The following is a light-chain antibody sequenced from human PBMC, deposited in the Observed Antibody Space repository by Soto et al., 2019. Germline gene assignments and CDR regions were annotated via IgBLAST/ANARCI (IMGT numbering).Light chain of an antibody. CDR2: GAS. V-gene: IGKV3-15*01. CDR3: QKYNTWWT. CDR1: QSISSN. J-gene: IGKJ1*01. Sequence: EIVMTQSPATLSVSPGERATLSCRASQSISSNLAWYQQKPGQAPRLLIYGASTRATGIPARFSGSGSGTEFTLTISSLQSEDFVIYYCQKYNTWWTFGQGTKVEIK.